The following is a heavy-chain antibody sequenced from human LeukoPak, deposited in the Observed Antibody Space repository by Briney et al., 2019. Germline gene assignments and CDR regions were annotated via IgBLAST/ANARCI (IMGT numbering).Heavy chain of an antibody. V-gene: IGHV4-34*01. CDR1: GGSFSAYY. CDR2: INHSGST. CDR3: ARLGPSLYVWGSYRHFDY. D-gene: IGHD3-16*02. J-gene: IGHJ4*02. Sequence: SETLSLPCAVYGGSFSAYYRSWLRQPPGKGLEWIGEINHSGSTKYNPSPKSRDPISVDTSKNQFSLNLSSVTAADTSVYYCARLGPSLYVWGSYRHFDYWGQGTLVTVSS.